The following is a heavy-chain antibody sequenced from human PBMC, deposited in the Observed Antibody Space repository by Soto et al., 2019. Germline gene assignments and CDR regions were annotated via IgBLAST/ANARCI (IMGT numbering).Heavy chain of an antibody. Sequence: QVQLQESGPGLVKPSETLSLSCTVSGGSISSYYWSWFRHSPGKRMEWIGYVHHSWGSSYNPSLQSRVAISLDTSKRQFSLKVTSVTATDAAVYYCARQGFGPLHGLVDVWGQGTTVTVSS. CDR1: GGSISSYY. D-gene: IGHD3-10*01. CDR3: ARQGFGPLHGLVDV. V-gene: IGHV4-59*08. J-gene: IGHJ6*02. CDR2: VHHSWGS.